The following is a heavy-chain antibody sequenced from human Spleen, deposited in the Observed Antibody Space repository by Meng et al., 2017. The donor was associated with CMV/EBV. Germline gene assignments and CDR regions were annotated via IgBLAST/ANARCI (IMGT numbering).Heavy chain of an antibody. D-gene: IGHD2-2*01. J-gene: IGHJ5*02. CDR3: ARLHCGSTTCYFFDP. V-gene: IGHV4-34*01. CDR2: ISHSGST. Sequence: SFSGFAWSWTRQSPGKGLEWIGEISHSGSTDYNPTLESRVTISIDTSKKQFSLELTSVTAADTALYYCARLHCGSTTCYFFDPWGQGTLVTVSS. CDR1: SFSGFA.